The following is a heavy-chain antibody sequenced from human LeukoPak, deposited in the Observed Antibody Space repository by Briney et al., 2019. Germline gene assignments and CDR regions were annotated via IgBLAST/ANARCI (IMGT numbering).Heavy chain of an antibody. V-gene: IGHV3-20*04. J-gene: IGHJ4*02. CDR3: ARDRGSSGWEIIDY. CDR2: INWNGGST. D-gene: IGHD6-19*01. CDR1: GFTFDDYG. Sequence: PGGSLRLSCAASGFTFDDYGMSWVRQAPGKGLEWVSGINWNGGSTGYADSVKGRFTISRDNAKTSLYLQMNSLRAEDTALYYRARDRGSSGWEIIDYWGQGTLVTVSS.